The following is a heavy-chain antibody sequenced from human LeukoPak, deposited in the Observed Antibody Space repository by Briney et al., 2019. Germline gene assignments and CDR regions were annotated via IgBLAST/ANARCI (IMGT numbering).Heavy chain of an antibody. J-gene: IGHJ3*02. CDR1: GSYFSSHW. V-gene: IGHV3-7*01. D-gene: IGHD2-15*01. Sequence: TGGSLRLSCAAPGSYFSSHWMTWVRQAPGKGLEWVASINQGGSDKYYLDSVKGRFTISRDNAKNSLDLQMNSLRAEDTAVYYCARHQWYVFAIWGQGTVVTVSS. CDR2: INQGGSDK. CDR3: ARHQWYVFAI.